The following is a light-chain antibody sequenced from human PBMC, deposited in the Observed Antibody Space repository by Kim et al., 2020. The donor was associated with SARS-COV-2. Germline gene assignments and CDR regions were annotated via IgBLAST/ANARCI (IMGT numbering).Light chain of an antibody. CDR1: NIRSKN. Sequence: AREQTARITCGGNNIRSKNVHRYQQKPGQAPVLVIYRDTSRPSGIPERFSGSNAGNTATLTISRAQAGDEADYYCQVWDSSTTWVFGGGTQLTVL. V-gene: IGLV3-9*01. CDR3: QVWDSSTTWV. J-gene: IGLJ3*02. CDR2: RDT.